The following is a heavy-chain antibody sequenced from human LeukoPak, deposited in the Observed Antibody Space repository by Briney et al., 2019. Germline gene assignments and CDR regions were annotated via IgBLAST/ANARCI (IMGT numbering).Heavy chain of an antibody. Sequence: SETLSLTCAVYSGSFSGYYWSWIRQPPGKGLEWIGEINHSGSTNYNPSLKSRVTISVDTSKNQFSLKLSSVTAADTAVYYCARRSGGSYYDYWGQGTLVTVSS. CDR2: INHSGST. CDR1: SGSFSGYY. J-gene: IGHJ4*02. V-gene: IGHV4-34*01. D-gene: IGHD1-26*01. CDR3: ARRSGGSYYDY.